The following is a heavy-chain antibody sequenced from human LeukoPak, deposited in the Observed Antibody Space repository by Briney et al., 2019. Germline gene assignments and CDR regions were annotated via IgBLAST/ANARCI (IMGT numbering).Heavy chain of an antibody. Sequence: PSETLSLTCTVSGASISSYYWSWLRHPAGKGLEWIGRIHTSGSTVYNPSLESRVTMSVDTSKNQFSPKLSSVNAADTAVSYCAYEGSMTARRFVSFLYWGERTLVIVSS. V-gene: IGHV4-4*07. J-gene: IGHJ4*02. D-gene: IGHD6-6*01. CDR1: GASISSYY. CDR3: AYEGSMTARRFVSFLY. CDR2: IHTSGST.